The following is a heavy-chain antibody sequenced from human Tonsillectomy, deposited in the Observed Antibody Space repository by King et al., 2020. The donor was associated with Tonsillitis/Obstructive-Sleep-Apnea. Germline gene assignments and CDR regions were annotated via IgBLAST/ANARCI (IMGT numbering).Heavy chain of an antibody. CDR2: IIPIFGTT. V-gene: IGHV1-69*18. Sequence: QLVQSGAEVKKPGSSVKVSCKDSGGPFSSFRVSWVRQAPGQGLEWMGTIIPIFGTTNYAQKFQDRVTISADESTSTVYMELGSLRSEDTAMYYCARMASGNKYDYWGQGSLVTVSS. CDR3: ARMASGNKYDY. CDR1: GGPFSSFR. D-gene: IGHD2-15*01. J-gene: IGHJ4*02.